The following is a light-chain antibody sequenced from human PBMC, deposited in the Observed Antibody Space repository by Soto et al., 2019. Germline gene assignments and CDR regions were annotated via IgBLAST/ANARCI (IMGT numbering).Light chain of an antibody. J-gene: IGLJ3*02. CDR3: CSYAGSYTWV. V-gene: IGLV1-40*01. CDR1: NSNIGAGYD. Sequence: QSVLTQPPSVSGAPGQRVTISCTGSNSNIGAGYDVHWYQQLPGIAPKLLIYGNNIRPSGVPDRFSGSKSGTSASLTISGLQAEDEADYYCCSYAGSYTWVFGGGTKLTVL. CDR2: GNN.